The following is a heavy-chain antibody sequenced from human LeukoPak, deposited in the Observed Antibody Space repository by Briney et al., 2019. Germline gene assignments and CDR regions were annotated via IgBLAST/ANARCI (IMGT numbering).Heavy chain of an antibody. CDR1: GFTFSSYW. D-gene: IGHD5-18*01. V-gene: IGHV3-7*01. CDR3: ARDRLALQLLLYYHYMDV. J-gene: IGHJ6*03. CDR2: IKQDGSEK. Sequence: GGSLRLSCAASGFTFSSYWMSWVRQAPGKGLEWVANIKQDGSEKYYVDSVKGRFTISRDNAKNSLYLQMNSLRAEDTAVYYFARDRLALQLLLYYHYMDVWGKGTTVTVSS.